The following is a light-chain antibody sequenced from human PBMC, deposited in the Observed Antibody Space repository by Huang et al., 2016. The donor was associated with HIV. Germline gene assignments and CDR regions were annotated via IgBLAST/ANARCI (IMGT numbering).Light chain of an antibody. CDR1: QNINNNF. CDR2: GAS. V-gene: IGKV3-20*01. Sequence: EIVLTQSPGTLSLSPGERATLSCRARQNINNNFLAWYQQKPGQAPRLLIYGASSRAPGVPYRFSGSWSGTDFTLTISRLEPEDFAVYYCHQYGDSRGTFGQGTKVEIK. J-gene: IGKJ1*01. CDR3: HQYGDSRGT.